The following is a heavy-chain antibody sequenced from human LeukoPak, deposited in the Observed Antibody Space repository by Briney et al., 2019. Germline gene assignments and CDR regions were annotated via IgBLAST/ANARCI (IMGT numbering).Heavy chain of an antibody. CDR3: ARGGRDSLRHLTGEPATGLFSLLTTKTYYYLDT. J-gene: IGHJ4*02. Sequence: PSETLSLTCAVYGGSFSDYFWNWIRQPPGKGLEWIGEISHSGSTNYNPSLKSRLTISVDTSKSQFSLKVNSVTAADTAVYYCARGGRDSLRHLTGEPATGLFSLLTTKTYYYLDTWGQGTPVTVSS. V-gene: IGHV4-34*01. D-gene: IGHD7-27*01. CDR2: ISHSGST. CDR1: GGSFSDYF.